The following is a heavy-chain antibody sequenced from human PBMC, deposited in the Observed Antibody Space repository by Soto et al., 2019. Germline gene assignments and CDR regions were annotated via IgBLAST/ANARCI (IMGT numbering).Heavy chain of an antibody. Sequence: QVQLVESGGGVVQPGRSLRLSCAASGFTFSSYAMHWVRQAPGKGLEWVAVFSYDGTNKYYGDSVKGRFTISRDNSKNTLYLHMNSLRAEDTAVYYCVKALVVTVVVGDAFDIWGQGTMVIVSS. D-gene: IGHD2-21*02. CDR2: FSYDGTNK. J-gene: IGHJ3*02. V-gene: IGHV3-30*18. CDR1: GFTFSSYA. CDR3: VKALVVTVVVGDAFDI.